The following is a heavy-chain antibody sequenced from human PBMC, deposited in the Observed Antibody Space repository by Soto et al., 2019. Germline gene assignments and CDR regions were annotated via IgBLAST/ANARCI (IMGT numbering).Heavy chain of an antibody. D-gene: IGHD5-18*01. CDR3: ATSVNSAMAFDY. CDR1: GYTFTHYY. V-gene: IGHV1-46*01. J-gene: IGHJ4*02. Sequence: ASVKVSRKASGYTFTHYYIHWVRQAPGQGLEWMGIINPNGGITTYAQKFRAGFTMTRDTSTSTVYLELSSLRSEDSAIYYCATSVNSAMAFDYWGQGTLVTASS. CDR2: INPNGGIT.